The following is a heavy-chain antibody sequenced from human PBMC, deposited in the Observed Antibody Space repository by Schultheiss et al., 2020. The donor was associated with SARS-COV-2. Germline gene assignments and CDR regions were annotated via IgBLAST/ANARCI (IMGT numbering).Heavy chain of an antibody. D-gene: IGHD5-18*01. V-gene: IGHV3-48*03. CDR3: ARVAYSYGYVTN. J-gene: IGHJ4*02. CDR1: GFTFSSYA. CDR2: ISSSGSTI. Sequence: GGSLRLSCSASGFTFSSYAMHWVRQAPGKGLEWVSYISSSGSTIYYADSVKGRFTISRDNAKNSLYLQMNSLRAEDTAVYYCARVAYSYGYVTNWGQGTLVTVSS.